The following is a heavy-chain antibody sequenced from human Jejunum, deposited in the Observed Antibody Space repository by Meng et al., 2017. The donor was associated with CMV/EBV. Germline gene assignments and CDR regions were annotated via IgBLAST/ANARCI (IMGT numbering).Heavy chain of an antibody. V-gene: IGHV2-5*02. D-gene: IGHD2-15*01. J-gene: IGHJ4*02. CDR3: AHSYCSRGTCYSFYY. CDR2: IYGDDDK. CDR1: GSSLTPSEVG. Sequence: GSSLTPSEVGLCWVRQAPGKALEWLALIYGDDDKRYSPSLQTRLTITKDTSKNQVVLTMINVGPVDTATYYCAHSYCSRGTCYSFYYWGPGTLVTVSS.